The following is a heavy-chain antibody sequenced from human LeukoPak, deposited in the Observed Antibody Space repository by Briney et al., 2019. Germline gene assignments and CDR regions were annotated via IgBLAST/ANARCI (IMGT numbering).Heavy chain of an antibody. J-gene: IGHJ6*03. CDR1: GYTFTGYY. CDR2: INPNSGGT. V-gene: IGHV1-2*02. Sequence: ASVKVSCKASGYTFTGYYMHWVRQAPGQGLEWMGWINPNSGGTNYAQKFQGRVTMTRDTSISTAYMELSRLRSDDTAVYYCARGPSITMVRGGQWYYYMDVWGKGTTVTISS. D-gene: IGHD3-10*01. CDR3: ARGPSITMVRGGQWYYYMDV.